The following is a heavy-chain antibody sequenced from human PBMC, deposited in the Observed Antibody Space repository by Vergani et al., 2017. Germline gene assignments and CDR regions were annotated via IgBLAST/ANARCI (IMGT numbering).Heavy chain of an antibody. Sequence: QVQLQQWGAGLLKPSETLSLTCAVYGGSSSGYYWSWIRQPPGKGLEWIGEINHSGSTNYNPSLKSRVTISVDTSRNQFSLKLSSVTAADTAVYYCARDSTTIGFTWFDPWGQGALVTVSS. J-gene: IGHJ5*02. CDR3: ARDSTTIGFTWFDP. V-gene: IGHV4-34*01. CDR2: INHSGST. CDR1: GGSSSGYY. D-gene: IGHD5-24*01.